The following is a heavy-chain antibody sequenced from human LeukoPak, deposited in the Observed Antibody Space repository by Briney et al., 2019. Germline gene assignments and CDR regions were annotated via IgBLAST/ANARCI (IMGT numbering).Heavy chain of an antibody. CDR2: IYYSGST. CDR3: ARGVPTSYYYESAAYYFDY. Sequence: SETLSLTCAVSGGSISSYFWSWIRQPPGKGLEWIAYIYYSGSTDYNPSLRGRVTISVDTSRNQFSLKLSSVTAADTAVYYCARGVPTSYYYESAAYYFDYWGQGTLVTVSS. D-gene: IGHD3-22*01. CDR1: GGSISSYF. J-gene: IGHJ4*02. V-gene: IGHV4-59*01.